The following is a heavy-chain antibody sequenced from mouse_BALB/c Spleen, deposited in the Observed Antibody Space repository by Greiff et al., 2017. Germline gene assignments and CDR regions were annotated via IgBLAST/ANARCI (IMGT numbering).Heavy chain of an antibody. CDR3: ARRATTGFFDY. Sequence: EVHLVESGGGLVQPGGSRKLSCAASGFTFSSFGMHWVRQAPEKGLEWVAYISSGSCTIYYADTVKGRFTISRDNPKNTLFLQMTSLRSEDTAMYYCARRATTGFFDYWGQGTTLTVSS. V-gene: IGHV5-17*02. CDR2: ISSGSCTI. J-gene: IGHJ2*01. CDR1: GFTFSSFG. D-gene: IGHD1-1*01.